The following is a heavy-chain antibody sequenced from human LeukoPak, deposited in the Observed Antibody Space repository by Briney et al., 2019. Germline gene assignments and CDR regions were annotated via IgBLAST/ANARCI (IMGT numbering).Heavy chain of an antibody. D-gene: IGHD2-2*01. CDR2: IIPIFGTA. V-gene: IGHV1-69*05. CDR1: GYTFTNFG. J-gene: IGHJ5*02. Sequence: SVKVSCKGSGYTFTNFGISWVRQAPGQGLEWMGGIIPIFGTANYAQKFQGRVTITTDESTSTAYMELSSLRSEDTAVYYCALFIVVVPAGYNWFDPWGQGTLVTVSS. CDR3: ALFIVVVPAGYNWFDP.